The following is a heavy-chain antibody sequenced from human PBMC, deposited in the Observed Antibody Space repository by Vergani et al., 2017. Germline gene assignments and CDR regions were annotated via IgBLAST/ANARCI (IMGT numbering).Heavy chain of an antibody. CDR2: TYYRSKWYN. CDR3: ARDWNSSSWYHDDAFDI. Sequence: QVQLQQSGPGLVKPSQTLSLTCAISGDSVSSNTAAWNCIRQSPLRGLEWLGRTYYRSKWYNDYAVSVKSRITINPDTSKNQFSLQLNSVTPEDTAVYYCARDWNSSSWYHDDAFDIGGRGTMVTVSS. V-gene: IGHV6-1*01. CDR1: GDSVSSNTAA. D-gene: IGHD6-13*01. J-gene: IGHJ3*02.